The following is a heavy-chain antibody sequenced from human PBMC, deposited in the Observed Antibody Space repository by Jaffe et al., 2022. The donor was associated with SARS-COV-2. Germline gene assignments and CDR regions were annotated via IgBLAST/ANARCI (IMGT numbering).Heavy chain of an antibody. CDR3: ARIRAMDTAMALWLYYFDY. Sequence: QVTLKESGPVLVKPTETLTLTCTVSGFSLSNARMGVSWIRQPPGKALEWLAHIFSNDEKSYSTSLKSRLTISKDTSKSQVVLTMTNMDPVDTATYYCARIRAMDTAMALWLYYFDYWGQGTLVTVSS. D-gene: IGHD5-18*01. CDR1: GFSLSNARMG. CDR2: IFSNDEK. V-gene: IGHV2-26*01. J-gene: IGHJ4*02.